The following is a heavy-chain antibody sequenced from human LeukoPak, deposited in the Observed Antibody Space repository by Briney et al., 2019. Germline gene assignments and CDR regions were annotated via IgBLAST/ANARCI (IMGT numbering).Heavy chain of an antibody. Sequence: ASVKVSCKTSGFTFTTYTMHWVRQAPGQGLEWMGMIYPRDGSTSYAQKFQGRVTVTRDTSTSTVHMELSGLRSEDTAVYYCARDQEGFDYWGQGTLVTVSS. CDR3: ARDQEGFDY. J-gene: IGHJ4*02. V-gene: IGHV1-46*01. CDR1: GFTFTTYT. CDR2: IYPRDGST.